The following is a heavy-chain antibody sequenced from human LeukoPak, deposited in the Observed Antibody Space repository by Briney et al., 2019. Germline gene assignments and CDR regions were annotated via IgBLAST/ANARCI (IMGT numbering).Heavy chain of an antibody. CDR3: ARDPLLVLMVYAMGSPYFDY. J-gene: IGHJ4*02. CDR1: GYTFTSYG. CDR2: ISAYNGNT. D-gene: IGHD2-8*01. Sequence: GASVTVSCKASGYTFTSYGISWVRQAPGQGLEGMGWISAYNGNTNYAQKLQGRVTMTTDTSTSTAYMELRSLRSDDTAVYYCARDPLLVLMVYAMGSPYFDYWGQGTLVTVSS. V-gene: IGHV1-18*01.